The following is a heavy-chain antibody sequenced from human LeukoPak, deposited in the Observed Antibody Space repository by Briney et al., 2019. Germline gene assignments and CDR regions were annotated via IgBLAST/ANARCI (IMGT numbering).Heavy chain of an antibody. CDR3: ARDRWRGSSWYAKAFDI. Sequence: ASVRVSCKASGYTFTSYGISWVRQAPGQGLEWMGWISAYNGNTNYAQKLQGRVTMTTDKSTSTAYMELRSLRSDDTAVYYCARDRWRGSSWYAKAFDIWGQGTMVTVSS. CDR1: GYTFTSYG. J-gene: IGHJ3*02. D-gene: IGHD6-13*01. CDR2: ISAYNGNT. V-gene: IGHV1-18*01.